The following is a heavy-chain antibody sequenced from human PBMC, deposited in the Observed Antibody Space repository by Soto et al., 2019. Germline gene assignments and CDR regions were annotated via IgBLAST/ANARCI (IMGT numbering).Heavy chain of an antibody. J-gene: IGHJ1*01. Sequence: QLQLQESGPGLVKPSETLSLTCTVSGGSISSSSYYWGWIRQPPGKGLEWIGSIYYSGSTYYNPSLRSRVTISVATSKTRCSLKRSSVTAADTAVYYGATVWFGESQHWGQGTRVTVSS. CDR1: GGSISSSSYY. V-gene: IGHV4-39*01. CDR2: IYYSGST. D-gene: IGHD3-10*01. CDR3: ATVWFGESQH.